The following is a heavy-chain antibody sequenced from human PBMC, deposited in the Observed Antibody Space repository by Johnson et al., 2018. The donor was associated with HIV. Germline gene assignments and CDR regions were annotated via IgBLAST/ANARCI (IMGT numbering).Heavy chain of an antibody. Sequence: QVQLVESGGGVVQPGRSLRLSCAASGFSFSSYGMHWVRQLPGKGLEWVAVIWYDGSNKSYADSVKGRFTISRDNSKDTLYLQMNSLRDEDTAVYYCAKVRRPGGVRDVFDIWGQGTTVTVSS. J-gene: IGHJ3*02. CDR1: GFSFSSYG. V-gene: IGHV3-33*06. CDR2: IWYDGSNK. CDR3: AKVRRPGGVRDVFDI. D-gene: IGHD2-8*02.